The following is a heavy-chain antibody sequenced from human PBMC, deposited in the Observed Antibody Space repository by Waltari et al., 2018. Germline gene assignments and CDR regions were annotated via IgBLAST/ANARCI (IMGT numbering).Heavy chain of an antibody. Sequence: EVQLLESGGGLVQPGGSLRLSCTTSELRFGSYAMSWVRQAPGKGLEWVLTISSRGGSIYSADSVKGRFTISRDNSKNTLYLQMNSLRAEDTAVYYCAKDGTGGVPDYWGQGTLVTVSS. V-gene: IGHV3-23*01. CDR1: ELRFGSYA. D-gene: IGHD2-8*01. J-gene: IGHJ4*02. CDR2: ISSRGGSI. CDR3: AKDGTGGVPDY.